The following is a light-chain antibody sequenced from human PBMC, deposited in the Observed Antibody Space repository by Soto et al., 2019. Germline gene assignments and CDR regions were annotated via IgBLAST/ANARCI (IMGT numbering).Light chain of an antibody. CDR1: QSVNSNY. CDR2: GAT. J-gene: IGKJ1*01. Sequence: EIVVTQSPGTLSLSPGERATLSCRASQSVNSNYLAWYQQKPGQAPRLLIHGATNRATGIPGRFSGSGSGTDFTLTSARLEPEDFAVYYCHQYGGSPRTFGQGTKVEIK. CDR3: HQYGGSPRT. V-gene: IGKV3-20*01.